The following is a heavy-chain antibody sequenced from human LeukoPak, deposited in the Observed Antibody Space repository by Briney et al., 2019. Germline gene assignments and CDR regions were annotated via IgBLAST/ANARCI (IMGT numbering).Heavy chain of an antibody. CDR3: TRDFPYYHDSSGYNSYFDN. Sequence: SETLSLTCAVYGGSFSGYYWSWIRQPPGKGLEWIGSIYYSGSTYYNPSLKSRVTISVDTSKNQFSLRLSSVTAAATAAYYCTRDFPYYHDSSGYNSYFDNWGQGTLVTVSS. D-gene: IGHD3-22*01. CDR1: GGSFSGYY. CDR2: IYYSGST. V-gene: IGHV4-34*01. J-gene: IGHJ4*02.